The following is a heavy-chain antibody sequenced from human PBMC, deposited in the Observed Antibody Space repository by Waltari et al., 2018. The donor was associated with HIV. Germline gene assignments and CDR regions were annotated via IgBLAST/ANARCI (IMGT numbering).Heavy chain of an antibody. J-gene: IGHJ3*01. V-gene: IGHV4-39*01. CDR1: GGSISNTTYY. D-gene: IGHD5-18*01. CDR3: ARHSLYGIQLWLPKFPQSPFDL. CDR2: IYYSGTT. Sequence: QLQLQESGPGLVKPSATLSLTCTVPGGSISNTTYYWGWIRQSPGKGLEWIGSIYYSGTTIYNPAPRSRVAIPVDTSKNQFSLKLGSVTAADTAVHYCARHSLYGIQLWLPKFPQSPFDLWGQGTMVTVSP.